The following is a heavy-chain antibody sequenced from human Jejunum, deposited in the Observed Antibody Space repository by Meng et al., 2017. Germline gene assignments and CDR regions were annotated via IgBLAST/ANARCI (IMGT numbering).Heavy chain of an antibody. Sequence: GQRQESGLGLVQPSETLSLTCTVSGDSVISYNYYWSWIRQPPGKGLEWIGYVYYSGHTDCNPSLKSRLSISIDTSKNHFSLKLSSVTAADTAVYYCARTPLYSGSYYFDPWGQGALVTVSS. CDR3: ARTPLYSGSYYFDP. V-gene: IGHV4-61*03. CDR2: VYYSGHT. J-gene: IGHJ4*02. D-gene: IGHD1-26*01. CDR1: GDSVISYNYY.